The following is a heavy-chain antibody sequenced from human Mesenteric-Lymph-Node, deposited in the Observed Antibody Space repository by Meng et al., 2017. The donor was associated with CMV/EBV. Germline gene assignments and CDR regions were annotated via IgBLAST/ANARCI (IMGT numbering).Heavy chain of an antibody. Sequence: SETLSLTCTVSGGSISSSSYYWGWIRQPPGKGLEWIGSIYYSGSTYYNPSLKSRVTISVDTSKNQFSLKLSSVTAADTAVYYCVMTDSSSWYSPWGRCGMDVWGQGTTVTVSS. CDR2: IYYSGST. J-gene: IGHJ6*02. V-gene: IGHV4-39*07. D-gene: IGHD6-13*01. CDR3: VMTDSSSWYSPWGRCGMDV. CDR1: GGSISSSSYY.